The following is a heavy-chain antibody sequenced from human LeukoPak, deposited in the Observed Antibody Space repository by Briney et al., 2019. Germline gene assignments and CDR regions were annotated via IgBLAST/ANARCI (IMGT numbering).Heavy chain of an antibody. Sequence: SVKVSCKASGGTFSSYAISWVRQAPGQGLEWMGGIIPIFGTANYAQKFQGRVTITTDESTSTAYMELSSLRSEDTAVYYCARGVAGGVAAAGTGNWFDPWGQGTLVTVSS. CDR3: ARGVAGGVAAAGTGNWFDP. D-gene: IGHD6-13*01. J-gene: IGHJ5*02. CDR2: IIPIFGTA. V-gene: IGHV1-69*05. CDR1: GGTFSSYA.